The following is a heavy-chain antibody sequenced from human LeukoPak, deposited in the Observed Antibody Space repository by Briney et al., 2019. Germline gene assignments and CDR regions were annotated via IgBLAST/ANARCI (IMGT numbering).Heavy chain of an antibody. V-gene: IGHV3-49*04. CDR2: IRSKTYGGTT. CDR3: SRSGAGLDYLVY. CDR1: GFSFADYA. J-gene: IGHJ4*02. D-gene: IGHD6-19*01. Sequence: GRSLRLSCTASGFSFADYAMNWVRQAPGKGLEWVGFIRSKTYGGTTEYAASVKGRFTISRDDSRSIAYLQMNSPKTEDTAVYYCSRSGAGLDYLVYWGQGTLVTVSS.